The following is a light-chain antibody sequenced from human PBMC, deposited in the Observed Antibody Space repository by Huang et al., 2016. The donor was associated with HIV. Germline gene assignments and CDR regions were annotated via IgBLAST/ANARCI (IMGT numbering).Light chain of an antibody. Sequence: DIAMTQSPDSLAVSLGERATINCKSSQSVLYSSKIKNYLAWYQQKPGQPPKLLIYWASTRESGVPDRFSGSGSGTDFTLTISSLQAEDVAVYYCQQYYSSPCTFGQGTKLEIK. CDR3: QQYYSSPCT. CDR1: QSVLYSSKIKNY. J-gene: IGKJ2*02. V-gene: IGKV4-1*01. CDR2: WAS.